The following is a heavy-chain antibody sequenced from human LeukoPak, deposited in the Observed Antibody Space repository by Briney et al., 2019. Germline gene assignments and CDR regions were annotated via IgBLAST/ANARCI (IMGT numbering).Heavy chain of an antibody. CDR2: IYSSGST. J-gene: IGHJ4*02. CDR3: ARDDDYIFDY. CDR1: GITVSSSY. D-gene: IGHD3-9*01. Sequence: GGSLRLSCAASGITVSSSYMSWVRQTPGKGLEWVSDIYSSGSTAYADSVKGRFIISRDSSINTLCLQMNSLRAEDTAVYYCARDDDYIFDYWGQGTVVTVSS. V-gene: IGHV3-66*01.